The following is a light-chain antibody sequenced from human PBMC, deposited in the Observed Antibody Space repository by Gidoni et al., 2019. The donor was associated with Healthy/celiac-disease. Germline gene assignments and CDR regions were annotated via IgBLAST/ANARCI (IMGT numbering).Light chain of an antibody. CDR3: QQYEGT. Sequence: DIQMTQSPSTLSASVGDRVTITCRASQSISSWLAWYQQKPGKAPKLLIYKASSLESGDPSRFSGSGSGTEFTLNISSLQPDDFATYYCQQYEGTFGQGTKLEIK. J-gene: IGKJ2*02. CDR2: KAS. CDR1: QSISSW. V-gene: IGKV1-5*03.